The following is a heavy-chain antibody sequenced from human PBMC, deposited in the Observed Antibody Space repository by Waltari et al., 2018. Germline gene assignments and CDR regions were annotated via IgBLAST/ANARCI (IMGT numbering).Heavy chain of an antibody. V-gene: IGHV2-5*01. CDR2: IYWNDDK. D-gene: IGHD3-9*01. CDR3: AHSSFYYDILTGYYPYYYGMDV. J-gene: IGHJ6*02. Sequence: QITLKESGPTLVKPTQTLTLTCTFSGFSLSTSGVGVGWIRQPPGKALEWLALIYWNDDKRYSPSLKSRLTITKDTSKNQVVLTMTNMDPVDTATYYCAHSSFYYDILTGYYPYYYGMDVWGQGTTVTVSS. CDR1: GFSLSTSGVG.